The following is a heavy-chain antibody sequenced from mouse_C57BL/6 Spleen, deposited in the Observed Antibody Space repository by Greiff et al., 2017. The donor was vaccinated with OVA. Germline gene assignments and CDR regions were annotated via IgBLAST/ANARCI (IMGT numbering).Heavy chain of an antibody. J-gene: IGHJ4*01. D-gene: IGHD1-1*01. CDR1: GYSFTDYN. CDR2: INPNYGTT. V-gene: IGHV1-39*01. Sequence: LEESGPELVKPGASVKISCKASGYSFTDYNMNWVKQSNGKSLEWIGVINPNYGTTSYNQKFKGKATLTVDQSSSTAYMQLNSLTSEDSAVYYCARWVYYGSSYVWYAMDYWGQGTSVTVSS. CDR3: ARWVYYGSSYVWYAMDY.